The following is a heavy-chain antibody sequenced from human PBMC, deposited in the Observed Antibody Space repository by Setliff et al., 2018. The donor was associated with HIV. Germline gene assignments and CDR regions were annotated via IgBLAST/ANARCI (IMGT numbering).Heavy chain of an antibody. CDR3: ARAAYFFASGTYYFDS. CDR1: GGSISSHY. J-gene: IGHJ4*02. V-gene: IGHV4-59*11. CDR2: IHYSGST. D-gene: IGHD3-10*01. Sequence: NPSETLSLTCTVSGGSISSHYWSWIRQPPGKGLEWIGSIHYSGSTNYNPSLKSRVTISVDTSKNQFSLKLSSVTAADTALYFCARAAYFFASGTYYFDSWGQGTLVTVSS.